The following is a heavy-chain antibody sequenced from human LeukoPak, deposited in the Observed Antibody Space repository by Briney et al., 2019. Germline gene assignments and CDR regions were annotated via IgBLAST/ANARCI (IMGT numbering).Heavy chain of an antibody. CDR1: GFTSGFTFGDYA. V-gene: IGHV3-49*04. D-gene: IGHD3-22*01. CDR3: TRTYYDSSGYLFDY. CDR2: IRTKAYGGTT. J-gene: IGHJ4*02. Sequence: GRSLRLSCTASGFTSGFTFGDYAMGWVRQAPGKGLEWVGFIRTKAYGGTTEYAASVKGRFTISRDGSKSIAYLQMNSLKTEDTAVYYCTRTYYDSSGYLFDYWGQGTLVTVSS.